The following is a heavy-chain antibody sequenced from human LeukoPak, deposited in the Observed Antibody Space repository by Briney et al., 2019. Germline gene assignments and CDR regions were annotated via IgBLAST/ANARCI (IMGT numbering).Heavy chain of an antibody. Sequence: SCKASGYTFTSYGISWVRQAPGKGLEWVSVFYGANNTYYADSVKGRFTISRDNSKNTLYLQMNSLRAEDTAVYYCARTYFYYYGMDVWGQGTAVTVSS. CDR3: ARTYFYYYGMDV. J-gene: IGHJ6*02. V-gene: IGHV3-66*01. D-gene: IGHD2/OR15-2a*01. CDR2: FYGANNT. CDR1: GYTFTSYG.